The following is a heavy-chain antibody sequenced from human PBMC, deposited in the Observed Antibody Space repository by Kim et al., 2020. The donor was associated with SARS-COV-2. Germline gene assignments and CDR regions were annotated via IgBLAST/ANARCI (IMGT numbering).Heavy chain of an antibody. CDR2: IYPGDSDT. CDR3: ARHGGIAAAGTAFDI. Sequence: GESLKISCKGSGYSFTSYWIGWVRQMPGKGLEWMGIIYPGDSDTRYSPSFQGQVTISADKSISTAYLQWSSLKASDTAMYYCARHGGIAAAGTAFDIWGQGTMVTVSS. J-gene: IGHJ3*02. CDR1: GYSFTSYW. D-gene: IGHD6-13*01. V-gene: IGHV5-51*01.